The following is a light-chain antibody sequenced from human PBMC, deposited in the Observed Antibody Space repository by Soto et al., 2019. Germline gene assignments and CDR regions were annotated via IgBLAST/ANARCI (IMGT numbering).Light chain of an antibody. CDR2: GAS. Sequence: ENGVAEAPGNPVFFSGEKNTPPCRARQSISGRHLAWYQQKPGQAPRLLIYGASSRATDIPDRFSGSGSGTDFTLTISSLEPEDFAVYHCQQYGSSPLTFGGGTKVDIK. J-gene: IGKJ4*01. V-gene: IGKV3-20*01. CDR3: QQYGSSPLT. CDR1: QSISGRH.